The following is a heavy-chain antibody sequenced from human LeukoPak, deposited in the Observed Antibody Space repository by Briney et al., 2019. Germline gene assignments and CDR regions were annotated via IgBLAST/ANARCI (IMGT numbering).Heavy chain of an antibody. CDR2: IIPIFGTA. J-gene: IGHJ3*02. D-gene: IGHD3-3*01. CDR3: ASSDYYDFWSGADI. V-gene: IGHV1-69*01. CDR1: GGTFSSYA. Sequence: ASVKVSCKASGGTFSSYAIIWVRQAPGQGLEWMGGIIPIFGTANYAQKFQGRVTITADESTSTAYMELSSLRSEDTAVYYCASSDYYDFWSGADIWGQGTMVTVSS.